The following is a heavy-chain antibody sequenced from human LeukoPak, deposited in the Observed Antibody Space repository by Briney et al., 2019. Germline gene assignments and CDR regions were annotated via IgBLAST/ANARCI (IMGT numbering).Heavy chain of an antibody. Sequence: HPGGSLRLSCSASAFTFSNYAMHWVRQAPGKGLEYVSAISSSGGSTYYADSVKGRFTISRDNSKNTLYLEMSSLRVEDTAIYYCAKWPEGAMDYFDYWGQGTPVTVSS. CDR1: AFTFSNYA. CDR3: AKWPEGAMDYFDY. D-gene: IGHD3-16*01. V-gene: IGHV3-64D*08. CDR2: ISSSGGST. J-gene: IGHJ4*02.